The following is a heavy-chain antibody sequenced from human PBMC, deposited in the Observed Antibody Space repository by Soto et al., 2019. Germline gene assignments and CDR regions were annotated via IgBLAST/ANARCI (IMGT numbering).Heavy chain of an antibody. J-gene: IGHJ6*02. CDR3: ARAYGDRYYYYYGMDV. V-gene: IGHV4-61*08. CDR2: IYYSGST. D-gene: IGHD4-17*01. Sequence: SETLSLTCTVSGGSISSGDYYWSWIRQPPGKGLEWIGYIYYSGSTNYNPSLKSRVTISVDTSKNQFSLKLSSVTAADTAVYYCARAYGDRYYYYYGMDVWGQGTPVTVSS. CDR1: GGSISSGDYY.